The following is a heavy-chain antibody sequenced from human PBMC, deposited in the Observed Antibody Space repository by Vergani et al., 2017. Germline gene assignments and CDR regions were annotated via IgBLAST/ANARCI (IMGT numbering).Heavy chain of an antibody. D-gene: IGHD4-17*01. CDR3: ARRRAGDYAMMPFDY. CDR1: GFTFTSYA. CDR2: IIPIFGTA. Sequence: QLVQSGPEVKKPGTSVKVSCKASGFTFTSYAISWVRQAPGQGLEWMGGIIPIFGTANYAQKFQGRVTITADESTSTAYMELSSLRSEDTAVYYCARRRAGDYAMMPFDYWGQGTLVTVSS. V-gene: IGHV1-69*01. J-gene: IGHJ4*02.